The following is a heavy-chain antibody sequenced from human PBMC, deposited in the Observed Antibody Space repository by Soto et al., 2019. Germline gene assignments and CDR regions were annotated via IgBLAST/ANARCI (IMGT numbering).Heavy chain of an antibody. CDR1: GFTFTSYA. CDR2: SNAGNGNT. J-gene: IGHJ4*02. Sequence: QCQLVQSGAEEKKPGASVKVSCKASGFTFTSYAMHWVRQAPVQRLEWMGWSNAGNGNTKYSHTFQGRVTITRDTSASTAYMELSSLRSEDTAGYYCASESYGGEFDYWGQGTLVTVSS. D-gene: IGHD4-17*01. CDR3: ASESYGGEFDY. V-gene: IGHV1-3*05.